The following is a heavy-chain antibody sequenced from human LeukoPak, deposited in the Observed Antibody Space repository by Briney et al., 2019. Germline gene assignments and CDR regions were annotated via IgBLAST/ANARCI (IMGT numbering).Heavy chain of an antibody. CDR2: IYYSGST. D-gene: IGHD6-19*01. V-gene: IGHV4-39*01. Sequence: WVRQPPGKGLEWIGSIYYSGSTYYNPSLKSRVTISVDTSRNQFSLKLSSVTAADTAVYYCARKSSGWYGKHYFDYWGQGTLVTVSS. J-gene: IGHJ4*02. CDR3: ARKSSGWYGKHYFDY.